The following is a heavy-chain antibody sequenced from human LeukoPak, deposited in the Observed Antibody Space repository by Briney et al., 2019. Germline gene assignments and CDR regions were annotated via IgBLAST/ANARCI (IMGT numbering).Heavy chain of an antibody. CDR2: ISAYNGNT. V-gene: IGHV1-18*01. J-gene: IGHJ4*02. Sequence: ASVKVSCKASGYTFTSYGISWVRQAPGQGLEWMGWISAYNGNTNYAQKLQGRVTMTTDTSTSTAYMELSSLRSEDTAVYYCARTGSGWFSDGLCDYWGQGTLVTVSS. CDR3: ARTGSGWFSDGLCDY. D-gene: IGHD6-19*01. CDR1: GYTFTSYG.